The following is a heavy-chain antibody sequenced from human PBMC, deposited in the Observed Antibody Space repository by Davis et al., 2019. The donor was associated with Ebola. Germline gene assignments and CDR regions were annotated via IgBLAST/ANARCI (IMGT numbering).Heavy chain of an antibody. V-gene: IGHV3-9*01. J-gene: IGHJ5*02. CDR2: ITLNSGTT. CDR1: GLTFDDYA. D-gene: IGHD3-10*01. CDR3: AKDFYGSGSYIDA. Sequence: SLKISCATSGLTFDDYAMHWFRQAPGKGLEWVSGITLNSGTTAYADSVKGRFTISRDNAKGSLYLQMNSLRTEDTAFYYCAKDFYGSGSYIDAWGQGTLVAVSS.